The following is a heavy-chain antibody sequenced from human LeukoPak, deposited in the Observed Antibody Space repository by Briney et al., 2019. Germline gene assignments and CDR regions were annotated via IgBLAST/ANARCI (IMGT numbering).Heavy chain of an antibody. CDR3: ARASSSWYNWGFDY. CDR1: GYTFTGYY. J-gene: IGHJ4*02. V-gene: IGHV1-2*02. Sequence: ASVKVSCKASGYTFTGYYMHWVRQAPAQGLEWMGWINPNSGGTNYAQKFQGRVTMTRDTSISTAYMELSRLRSDDTAVYYCARASSSWYNWGFDYWGQGTLVTVSS. CDR2: INPNSGGT. D-gene: IGHD6-13*01.